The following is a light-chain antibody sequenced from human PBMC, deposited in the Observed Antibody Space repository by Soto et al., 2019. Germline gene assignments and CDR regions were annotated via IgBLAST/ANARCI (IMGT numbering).Light chain of an antibody. CDR3: QHYNSYSEA. CDR1: HSIVSD. Sequence: DIQMTQSPASLSASVGDRVSITCRASHSIVSDLGWYQKKPGKATKFLIYAVYSLRSGVQSRFSGSGSGTEFTLTISSLQPDDFATYCRQHYNSYSEAFGQGTKVDIK. V-gene: IGKV1-17*01. CDR2: AVY. J-gene: IGKJ1*01.